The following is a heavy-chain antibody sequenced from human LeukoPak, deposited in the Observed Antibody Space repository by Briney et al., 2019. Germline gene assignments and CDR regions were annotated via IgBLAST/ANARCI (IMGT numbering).Heavy chain of an antibody. CDR2: ISGSGGST. Sequence: GGSLRLSCAASGFTFSSYGMSWVRQAPGKGLEWVSAISGSGGSTYYADSVKGRFTISRDNAKNSLYLQMNSLRAEDTAVYYCARDGYHYYGSGTYFGYYYMDVWGKGTTVTISS. V-gene: IGHV3-23*01. CDR1: GFTFSSYG. D-gene: IGHD3-10*01. J-gene: IGHJ6*03. CDR3: ARDGYHYYGSGTYFGYYYMDV.